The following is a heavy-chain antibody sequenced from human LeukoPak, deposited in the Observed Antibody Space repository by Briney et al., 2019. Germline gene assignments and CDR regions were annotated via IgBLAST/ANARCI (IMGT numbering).Heavy chain of an antibody. CDR3: AGLPRYNWNEPLDY. D-gene: IGHD1-20*01. V-gene: IGHV1-2*02. Sequence: GASVKVSCKASGYTFTDYYIHWVRQAPGQGLAWMGCIKPNSGGTKYAQTFQGRVTITGDTSINTAYMELGRLTYDDTAVYYCAGLPRYNWNEPLDYWGQGTLVTVSS. J-gene: IGHJ4*02. CDR2: IKPNSGGT. CDR1: GYTFTDYY.